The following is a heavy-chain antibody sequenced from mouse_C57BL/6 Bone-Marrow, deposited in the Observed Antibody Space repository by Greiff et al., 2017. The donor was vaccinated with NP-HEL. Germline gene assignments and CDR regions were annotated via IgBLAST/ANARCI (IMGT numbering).Heavy chain of an antibody. V-gene: IGHV1-50*01. CDR1: GYTFTSYW. J-gene: IGHJ3*01. Sequence: QVQLQQPGAELVKPGASVKLSCKASGYTFTSYWMQWVKQRPGQGLEWFGEIDPSDSYTNYNQKFKGKATLTVDTSSSTAYMQLSSLTSEDSAVYYCAREDAYWGQGTLVTVSA. CDR3: AREDAY. CDR2: IDPSDSYT.